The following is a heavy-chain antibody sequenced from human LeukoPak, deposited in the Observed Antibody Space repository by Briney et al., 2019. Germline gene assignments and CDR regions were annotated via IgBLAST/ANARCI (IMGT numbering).Heavy chain of an antibody. CDR1: GGSFSGYY. CDR3: ARSPPHYYDSSGYYRGHFDY. J-gene: IGHJ4*02. Sequence: NPSETLSLTCAVYGGSFSGYYWSWIRQPPGKGLEWIGEINHSGSTNYNPSLKSRVTISVDTSKNQFSLKLSSVTAADTAVYYCARSPPHYYDSSGYYRGHFDYWGQGTLVTVSS. CDR2: INHSGST. V-gene: IGHV4-34*01. D-gene: IGHD3-22*01.